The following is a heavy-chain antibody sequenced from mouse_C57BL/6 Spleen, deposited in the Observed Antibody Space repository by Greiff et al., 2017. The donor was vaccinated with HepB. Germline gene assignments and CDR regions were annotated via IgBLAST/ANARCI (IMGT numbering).Heavy chain of an antibody. Sequence: VQLQQSGTELVKPGASVKLSCKASGYTFTSYWMHWVKQRPGQGLEWIGNINPSNGGTNYNEQFKSKATLTVDKSSSTASMQLSSLTSEDSAVYDCERFYYYGSSAPCDYWGQGTTLTVSS. D-gene: IGHD1-1*01. J-gene: IGHJ2*01. CDR3: ERFYYYGSSAPCDY. V-gene: IGHV1-53*01. CDR2: INPSNGGT. CDR1: GYTFTSYW.